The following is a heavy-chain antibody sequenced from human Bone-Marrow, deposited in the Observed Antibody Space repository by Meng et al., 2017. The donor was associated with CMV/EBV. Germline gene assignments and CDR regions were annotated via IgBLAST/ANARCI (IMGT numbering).Heavy chain of an antibody. CDR1: GGSISSGGYY. CDR3: AREAWFGESNWLDP. V-gene: IGHV4-31*02. D-gene: IGHD3-10*01. Sequence: SGGSISSGGYYWSWIRQHPGKGLEWIGYIYYSGSTYYNPSLKSRVTISVDTSKNQFSLKLSSVTAADTAVYYCAREAWFGESNWLDPWGQGTLVTVSS. CDR2: IYYSGST. J-gene: IGHJ5*02.